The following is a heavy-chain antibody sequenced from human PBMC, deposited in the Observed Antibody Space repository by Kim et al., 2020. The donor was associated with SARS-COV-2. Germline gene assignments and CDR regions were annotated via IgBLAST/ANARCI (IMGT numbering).Heavy chain of an antibody. V-gene: IGHV3-23*01. CDR3: ARHFGSSGSEFHH. Sequence: GGSLRLSCAASGFTFSAYAVGWVRQAPGKGLEWVSSISGSDGTTYYADSVKGRFIISRDNSNNTLHLQMNSLRAEDTAIYYCARHFGSSGSEFHHWGQGTLVTVSS. D-gene: IGHD3-22*01. CDR2: ISGSDGTT. CDR1: GFTFSAYA. J-gene: IGHJ1*01.